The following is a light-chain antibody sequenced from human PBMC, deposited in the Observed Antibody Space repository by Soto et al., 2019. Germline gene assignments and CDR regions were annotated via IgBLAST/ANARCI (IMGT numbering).Light chain of an antibody. J-gene: IGKJ1*01. V-gene: IGKV3-20*01. Sequence: IVLTQSPGTLSLSQGDRATLSCGASQTVSSNYLAWYQQKPGQVPKLLIYGASSRAIGIPDRFSGSGSGTDFALTISRLEPEDFAVYYCQQYFKSPWTFGQGTKVDIK. CDR2: GAS. CDR1: QTVSSNY. CDR3: QQYFKSPWT.